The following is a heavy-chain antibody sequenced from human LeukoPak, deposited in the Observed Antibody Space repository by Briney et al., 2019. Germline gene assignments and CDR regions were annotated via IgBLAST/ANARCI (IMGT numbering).Heavy chain of an antibody. CDR2: IYTSGST. CDR3: ARSYCSSTSCYDATYYYGMDV. D-gene: IGHD2-2*01. Sequence: PSETLSLTCTVSGGSFSSYYWSWLRQPAGKGLEWIGRIYTSGSTNYNPSLKSRVTMSVDTSKNQFSLKLSSVTAADTAVYYCARSYCSSTSCYDATYYYGMDVWGQGTTVTVSS. CDR1: GGSFSSYY. V-gene: IGHV4-4*07. J-gene: IGHJ6*02.